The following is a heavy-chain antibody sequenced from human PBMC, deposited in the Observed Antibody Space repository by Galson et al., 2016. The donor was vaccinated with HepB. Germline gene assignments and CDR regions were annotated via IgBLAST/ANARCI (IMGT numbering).Heavy chain of an antibody. Sequence: SLRLSCAASGFTFGRYAMSWVRQAPGKGLEWVSAISGDGGSTYYAGSVQGRFTSSRDRSTNTMYLQMNSLRTDGTAVYYCARFTQEWLDRVYYFDYWGRGTLVTVSS. CDR3: ARFTQEWLDRVYYFDY. J-gene: IGHJ4*02. CDR1: GFTFGRYA. CDR2: ISGDGGST. V-gene: IGHV3-23*01. D-gene: IGHD6-19*01.